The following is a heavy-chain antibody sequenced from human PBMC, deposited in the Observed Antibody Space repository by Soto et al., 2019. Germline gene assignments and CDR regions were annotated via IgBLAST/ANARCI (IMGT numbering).Heavy chain of an antibody. CDR1: GASVSSASYS. J-gene: IGHJ6*02. V-gene: IGHV4-61*01. Sequence: SETLSLTCSVSGASVSSASYSWSWIRRPPGKGLEWLGYVYFSGSTNYNPSLKSRVTISVDTSKSQFSLKVTSVTAADTAVYYCGRHPATSETYFYGMDVWGQGTTVTVSS. CDR3: GRHPATSETYFYGMDV. CDR2: VYFSGST.